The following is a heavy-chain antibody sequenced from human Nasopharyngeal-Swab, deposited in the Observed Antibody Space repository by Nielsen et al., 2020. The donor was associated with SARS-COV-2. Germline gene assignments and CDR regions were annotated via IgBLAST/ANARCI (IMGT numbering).Heavy chain of an antibody. V-gene: IGHV3-30*04. J-gene: IGHJ6*03. CDR1: GFTFSSYA. Sequence: GGSLRLSCAASGFTFSSYAMHWVRQAPGKGLEWVAAISNDGNDKYYADSVKGRFSISRDNSKNTLHLQMNSLRAEDTAVYYCARDPERSYNHFYYMDVWGKGTTVTISS. CDR2: ISNDGNDK. CDR3: ARDPERSYNHFYYMDV. D-gene: IGHD1-26*01.